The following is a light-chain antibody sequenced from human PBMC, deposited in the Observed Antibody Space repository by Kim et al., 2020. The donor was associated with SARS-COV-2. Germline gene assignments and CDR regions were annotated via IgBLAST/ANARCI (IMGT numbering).Light chain of an antibody. CDR1: LTVASNY. V-gene: IGKV3-20*01. CDR2: GAS. Sequence: ESVLTQSPGTMSLSPGERATLSCRASLTVASNYLAWYQQKPGQAPRLLISGASTRATGIPDRFSGSGSGTDFTLTISRLEPEDFAVYYCQQYGTSPTTFGGGTKVEIK. J-gene: IGKJ4*01. CDR3: QQYGTSPTT.